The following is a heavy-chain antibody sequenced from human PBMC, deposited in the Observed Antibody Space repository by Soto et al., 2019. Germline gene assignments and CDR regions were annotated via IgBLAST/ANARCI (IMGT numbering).Heavy chain of an antibody. CDR3: ARGGRSWYFDL. Sequence: QVQLQESGPGLVKPSETLSLTCTVSGGSMNDYYWTWIRQSPGKGLEWIGYIFYPGSTNYNPSLNSRVTMAVDTSNNQFSLKLASVTAADTAVYYCARGGRSWYFDLWGRGTLVTVSS. V-gene: IGHV4-59*01. CDR2: IFYPGST. J-gene: IGHJ2*01. CDR1: GGSMNDYY.